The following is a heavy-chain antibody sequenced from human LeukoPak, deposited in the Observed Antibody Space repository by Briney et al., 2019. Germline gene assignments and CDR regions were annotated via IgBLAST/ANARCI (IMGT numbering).Heavy chain of an antibody. Sequence: GGSLRLSCAASGFTFSSYAMHWVRQAPGKGLEWVSVIYTGGTTYYADSARGRFTISRDNSKNTLYLEMNSLRAEDTAVYYCARGQGVWGQGTLVTVSS. J-gene: IGHJ4*02. CDR2: IYTGGTT. V-gene: IGHV3-66*01. CDR3: ARGQGV. CDR1: GFTFSSYA.